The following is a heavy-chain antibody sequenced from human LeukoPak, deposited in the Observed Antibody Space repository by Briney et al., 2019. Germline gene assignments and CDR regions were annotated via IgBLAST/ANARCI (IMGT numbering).Heavy chain of an antibody. J-gene: IGHJ4*02. CDR1: GFTFSNYA. V-gene: IGHV3-30*07. D-gene: IGHD4-17*01. CDR2: ISSGGTYE. Sequence: GGSLRLSCAASGFTFSNYAIHWVRQAPGKGLEWVSLISSGGTYEYYADSAKGRFTISRDNSKNTLYLQLNSLRAEDTAVYYCARGEDYGTNSFDYWGQGTLVTVSS. CDR3: ARGEDYGTNSFDY.